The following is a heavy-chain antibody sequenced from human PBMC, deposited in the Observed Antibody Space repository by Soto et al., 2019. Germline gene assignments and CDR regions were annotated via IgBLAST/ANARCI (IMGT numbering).Heavy chain of an antibody. CDR1: GGSFSGYY. CDR2: INHSGST. D-gene: IGHD3-10*01. J-gene: IGHJ3*02. Sequence: SETLSLTCAVYGGSFSGYYWSWIRQPPGKGLEWIGEINHSGSTNYNPSLKSRVTISVDTSKNQFSLKLSSVTAAATAVYYCARGSGKKVRGVIIAKPKHDAFDIWGQGTMVTVSS. CDR3: ARGSGKKVRGVIIAKPKHDAFDI. V-gene: IGHV4-34*01.